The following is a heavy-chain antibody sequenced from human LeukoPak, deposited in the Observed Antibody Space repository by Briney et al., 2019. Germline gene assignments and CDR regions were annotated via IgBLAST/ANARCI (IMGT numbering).Heavy chain of an antibody. Sequence: SGPVLVKPTETLTLTCTVSGFALSNARMGVSWIRQPPGKALEWLAHIFSNDEKSYSTSLKSRLTISKDTSKSQVVLTMTNMDPVDTATYYCARDCSSTSCYGIGAFDIWGQGTMVTVSS. V-gene: IGHV2-26*01. J-gene: IGHJ3*02. CDR2: IFSNDEK. D-gene: IGHD2-2*01. CDR1: GFALSNARMG. CDR3: ARDCSSTSCYGIGAFDI.